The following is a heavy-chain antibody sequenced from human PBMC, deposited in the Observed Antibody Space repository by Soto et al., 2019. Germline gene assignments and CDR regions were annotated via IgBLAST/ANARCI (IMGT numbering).Heavy chain of an antibody. V-gene: IGHV3-23*01. D-gene: IGHD3-3*01. CDR2: ISGSGGST. J-gene: IGHJ4*02. CDR3: AKTPKGQWLLSGYFDY. Sequence: EVQLLESGGGLVQPGGSLRLSCAASGFTFSSYAMSWVRQAPGKGLEWVSAISGSGGSTYYADSVKGRFTISRDNSKNTLYLQMNSLRAEDTAVYYCAKTPKGQWLLSGYFDYWGQGTLVTVSS. CDR1: GFTFSSYA.